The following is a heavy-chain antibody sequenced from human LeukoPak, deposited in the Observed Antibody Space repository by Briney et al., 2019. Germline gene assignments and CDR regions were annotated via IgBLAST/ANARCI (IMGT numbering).Heavy chain of an antibody. D-gene: IGHD1-7*01. CDR1: GYTLTELS. J-gene: IGHJ4*02. V-gene: IGHV3-23*01. CDR3: AKEQRDWNYGVFDY. Sequence: SCKVSGYTLTELSMHWVRQAPGKGLEWVSAISGSGGSTNYADSVKGRFTISRDNSKNMLYLQMNSLRAEDTAEYYCAKEQRDWNYGVFDYWGQGTQVTVSS. CDR2: ISGSGGST.